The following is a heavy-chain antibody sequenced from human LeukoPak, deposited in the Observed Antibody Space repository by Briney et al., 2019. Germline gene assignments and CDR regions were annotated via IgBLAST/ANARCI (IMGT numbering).Heavy chain of an antibody. D-gene: IGHD1-26*01. Sequence: SETLSLTCTVSGGSINSYCWSWIRQPPGKGLEWIGNIYYSGSTNYNPSLESRVTISVDTSKNQFSLKLSSVTAADTAKYFCAGAGSGSYAGNFDSWGQGTLVTVSS. V-gene: IGHV4-59*01. CDR1: GGSINSYC. CDR2: IYYSGST. J-gene: IGHJ4*02. CDR3: AGAGSGSYAGNFDS.